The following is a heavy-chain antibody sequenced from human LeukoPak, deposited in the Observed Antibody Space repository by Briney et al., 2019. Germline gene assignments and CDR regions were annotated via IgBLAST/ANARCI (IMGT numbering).Heavy chain of an antibody. D-gene: IGHD6-13*01. CDR1: GYTLTELS. V-gene: IGHV1-24*01. J-gene: IGHJ5*02. CDR3: ARVSAAAGTLGLYNWFDP. Sequence: ASVKVSCKVSGYTLTELSMHWVRQAPGKGLEWMGGFDPEDGETIYAQKFQGRVTMTEDTSTDTAYMELSSLRSEDTAVYYCARVSAAAGTLGLYNWFDPWGQGTLVTVSS. CDR2: FDPEDGET.